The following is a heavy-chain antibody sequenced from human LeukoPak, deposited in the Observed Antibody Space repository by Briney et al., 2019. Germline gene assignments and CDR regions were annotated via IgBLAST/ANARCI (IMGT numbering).Heavy chain of an antibody. J-gene: IGHJ4*02. D-gene: IGHD3-22*01. CDR2: ISGSGGST. CDR3: AKEPHYDSSGYYFDY. V-gene: IGHV3-23*01. CDR1: GFTFSSYA. Sequence: GGSLRLSCAASGFTFSSYAMSWVRQAPGKGLEWVSAISGSGGSTYYADSVKGRFTISRDNSKNTLYLQMNSLRAEDTAVCYCAKEPHYDSSGYYFDYWGQGTLVTVSS.